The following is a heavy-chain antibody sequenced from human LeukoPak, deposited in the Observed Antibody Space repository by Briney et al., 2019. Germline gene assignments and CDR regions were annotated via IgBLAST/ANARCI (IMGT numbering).Heavy chain of an antibody. V-gene: IGHV3-23*01. CDR1: GFTFSSYA. CDR2: ISGGGGST. CDR3: AKETRKAPYYYMDV. D-gene: IGHD1-14*01. Sequence: GGSLRLSCAASGFTFSSYAMSWVRQAPGKGLEWVSAISGGGGSTYYADSVKGRLTISRDNSKNTLYLQMNSLRAEDTAVYYCAKETRKAPYYYMDVWGKGTTVTVSS. J-gene: IGHJ6*03.